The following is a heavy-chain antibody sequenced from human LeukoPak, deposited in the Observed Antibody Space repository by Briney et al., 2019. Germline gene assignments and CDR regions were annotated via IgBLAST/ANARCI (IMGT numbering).Heavy chain of an antibody. J-gene: IGHJ5*02. CDR2: INPSGGST. V-gene: IGHV1-46*01. CDR3: ARERKAAGTLGWFDP. CDR1: GYTFTSYY. D-gene: IGHD6-13*01. Sequence: ASVKVSCKASGYTFTSYYMHWVRQAPGQGLEWMGIINPSGGSTSYAQKFQGRVTMTRDTSTSTAYMELSRLRSDDTAVYYCARERKAAGTLGWFDPWGQGTLVTVSS.